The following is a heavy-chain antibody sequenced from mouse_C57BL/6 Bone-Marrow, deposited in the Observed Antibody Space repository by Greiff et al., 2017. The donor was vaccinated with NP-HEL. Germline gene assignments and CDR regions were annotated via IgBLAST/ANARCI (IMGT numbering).Heavy chain of an antibody. Sequence: EVMLVESGGGLVKPEGSLKLSCAASGFTFSSYAMSWVRQTPEKRLEWVATISDGGSYTYYPDNVKGRFTISRDNAKNNLYLQMSHLKSEDTAMYYCARNFPYYGSSLFAYWGQGTLVTVSA. CDR3: ARNFPYYGSSLFAY. V-gene: IGHV5-4*03. J-gene: IGHJ3*01. D-gene: IGHD1-1*01. CDR1: GFTFSSYA. CDR2: ISDGGSYT.